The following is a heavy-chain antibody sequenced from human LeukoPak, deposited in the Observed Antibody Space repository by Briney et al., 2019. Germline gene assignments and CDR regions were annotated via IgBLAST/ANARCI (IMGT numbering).Heavy chain of an antibody. D-gene: IGHD6-13*01. CDR1: GFTFSSYS. CDR3: ARDGSGYSSSWRLYYFDY. Sequence: GGSPRLSCAASGFTFSSYSMNWVRQAPGKGLEWVTYISTSSSTIYYADSVKGRFTISRDNAKNSLYLQMNSLRDEDTAVYYCARDGSGYSSSWRLYYFDYWGQGTLVTVSS. V-gene: IGHV3-48*02. J-gene: IGHJ4*02. CDR2: ISTSSSTI.